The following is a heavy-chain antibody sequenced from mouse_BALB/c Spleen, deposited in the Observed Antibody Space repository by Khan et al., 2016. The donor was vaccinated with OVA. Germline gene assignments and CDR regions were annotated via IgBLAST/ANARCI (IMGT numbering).Heavy chain of an antibody. V-gene: IGHV2-2*02. CDR1: GFSLTNYS. CDR3: ARRGYDYGGGALFAY. CDR2: IWSAGST. Sequence: VQLQESGPGLVQPSQSLSITCTVSGFSLTNYSVHWVRQSPGKGLEWLGVIWSAGSTDYNAAFISRLTIRKDNSRSQVFFKMNSLQPNDTAIYYCARRGYDYGGGALFAYWGQGTLVTVSA. J-gene: IGHJ3*01. D-gene: IGHD2-4*01.